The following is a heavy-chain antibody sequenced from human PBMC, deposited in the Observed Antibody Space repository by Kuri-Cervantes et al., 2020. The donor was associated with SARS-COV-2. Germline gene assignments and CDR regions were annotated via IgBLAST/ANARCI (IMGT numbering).Heavy chain of an antibody. J-gene: IGHJ5*02. V-gene: IGHV3-9*01. Sequence: GGSLRLSCAASGFTFDDYAMHWVRQAPGKGLEWVSGISWNSGSIGYADSVKGRFTISRDNAKNSLYLQMNSLRAEDTALYYCAKDRMVQGVIRGTAFDPWGQGTLVTDSS. CDR2: ISWNSGSI. CDR1: GFTFDDYA. D-gene: IGHD3-10*01. CDR3: AKDRMVQGVIRGTAFDP.